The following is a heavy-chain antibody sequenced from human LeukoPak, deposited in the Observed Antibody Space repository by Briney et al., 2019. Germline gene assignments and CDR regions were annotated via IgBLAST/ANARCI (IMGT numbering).Heavy chain of an antibody. CDR3: TTAIDWSYYFDY. CDR2: FKSKTDGGTT. D-gene: IGHD3-9*01. J-gene: IGHJ4*02. V-gene: IGHV3-15*01. CDR1: GFTFSNAW. Sequence: GGSLRLSCAASGFTFSNAWMSWVRQAPGKGLEWVGRFKSKTDGGTTDYAAPVKGRFTISRDDSKNTLYLQMNSLKTEDTAVYYCTTAIDWSYYFDYWGQGTLVTVSS.